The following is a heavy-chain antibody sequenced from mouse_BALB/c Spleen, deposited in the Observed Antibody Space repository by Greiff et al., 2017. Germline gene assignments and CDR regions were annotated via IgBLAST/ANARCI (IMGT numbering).Heavy chain of an antibody. CDR2: ISYSGST. CDR1: GYSITSDYA. D-gene: IGHD2-14*01. V-gene: IGHV3-2*02. Sequence: EVKLMESGPGLVKPSQSLSLTCTVTGYSITSDYAWNWIRQFPGNKLEWMGYISYSGSTSYNPSLKSRISITRDTSKNQFFLQLNSVTTEDTATYYCARSRRYDGRAWFAYWGQGTLVTVSA. J-gene: IGHJ3*01. CDR3: ARSRRYDGRAWFAY.